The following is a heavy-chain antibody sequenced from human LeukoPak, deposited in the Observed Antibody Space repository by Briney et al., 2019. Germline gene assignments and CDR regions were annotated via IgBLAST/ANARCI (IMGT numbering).Heavy chain of an antibody. Sequence: ASVKVSCKASGYTVSSYYVHWVRQAPGPGLELMGIINPSGGSTSYAQKFQGRVTMTRDTSTSTVYMELSSLRSEDTAVYYCARGTNYLPQDYWGQGTLVTVSS. V-gene: IGHV1-46*01. D-gene: IGHD1/OR15-1a*01. CDR2: INPSGGST. CDR1: GYTVSSYY. J-gene: IGHJ4*02. CDR3: ARGTNYLPQDY.